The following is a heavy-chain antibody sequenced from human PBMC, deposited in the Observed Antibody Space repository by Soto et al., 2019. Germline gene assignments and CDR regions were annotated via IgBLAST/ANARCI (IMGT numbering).Heavy chain of an antibody. V-gene: IGHV4-59*01. Sequence: SETLSLTCTVSGGSISSYYWSWIRQPPGKGLEWIGYIYYSGSTNYNPSLKSRVTISVDTSKNQFSLKLSSVTAADTAVYYCARRASSWFFDYWGQGTLVTVSS. CDR1: GGSISSYY. CDR3: ARRASSWFFDY. CDR2: IYYSGST. D-gene: IGHD6-13*01. J-gene: IGHJ4*02.